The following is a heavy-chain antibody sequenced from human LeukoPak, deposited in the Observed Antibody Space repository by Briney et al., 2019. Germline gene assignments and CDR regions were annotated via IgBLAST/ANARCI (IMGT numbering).Heavy chain of an antibody. Sequence: GGSLRLSCAPSGFDCSRYWTTWVRHAPGKGLEWVANIEQDGGEEYYVDSVKGRFPISRDNAKNSLYLQMNSLRVEDTAVYYCARGRYVDWLFDYWGQGTLVSVPS. CDR2: IEQDGGEE. J-gene: IGHJ4*02. V-gene: IGHV3-7*03. CDR3: ARGRYVDWLFDY. D-gene: IGHD3-9*01. CDR1: GFDCSRYW.